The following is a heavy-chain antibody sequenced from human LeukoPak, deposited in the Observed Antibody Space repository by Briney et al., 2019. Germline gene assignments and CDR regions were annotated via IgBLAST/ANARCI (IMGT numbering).Heavy chain of an antibody. Sequence: GGSLRLSCAASGFTFSSYAMSWVRQAPGKGLEWVSAISGSGSSTYYADSVKGRFTISRDNSRNTLDLQMNSLRAEDTAVYYCVKDHTRYSGYDSLDYWGQGTLVTVSS. CDR3: VKDHTRYSGYDSLDY. CDR2: ISGSGSST. D-gene: IGHD5-12*01. CDR1: GFTFSSYA. V-gene: IGHV3-23*01. J-gene: IGHJ4*02.